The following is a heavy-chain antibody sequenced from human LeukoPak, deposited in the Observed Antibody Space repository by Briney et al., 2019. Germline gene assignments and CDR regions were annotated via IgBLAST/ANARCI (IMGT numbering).Heavy chain of an antibody. CDR1: GFTFSSYA. D-gene: IGHD4-11*01. V-gene: IGHV3-23*01. CDR3: ARDRQGLHY. Sequence: GGSLRLSCAASGFTFSSYAMSWVRQAPGKGLEWVSAISGSGGSTYYADSVKGRFTISRDNAKNTLYLQMNSLRGEDTAVYYCARDRQGLHYWGQGALVTVSS. J-gene: IGHJ4*02. CDR2: ISGSGGST.